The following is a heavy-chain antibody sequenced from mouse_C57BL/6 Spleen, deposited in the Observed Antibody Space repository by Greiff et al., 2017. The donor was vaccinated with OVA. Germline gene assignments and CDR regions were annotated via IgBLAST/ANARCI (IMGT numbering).Heavy chain of an antibody. J-gene: IGHJ3*01. CDR1: GYTFTSYW. V-gene: IGHV1-69*01. CDR3: ARSGYGAWFAY. Sequence: QVQLQQPGAELVMPGASVKLSCKASGYTFTSYWMHWVKQRPGQGLEWIGEIDPSDSYTNYNQKFKGKSTLTVDKSSSTAYMQLSSLTSEDSAVYYCARSGYGAWFAYWGQGTLVTVSA. CDR2: IDPSDSYT. D-gene: IGHD1-1*02.